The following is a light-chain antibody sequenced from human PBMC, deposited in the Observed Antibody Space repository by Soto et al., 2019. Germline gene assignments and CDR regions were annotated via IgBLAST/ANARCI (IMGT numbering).Light chain of an antibody. CDR1: QSVLYSSNNEKY. J-gene: IGKJ1*01. CDR3: QQYYSTPPT. CDR2: WAS. Sequence: DIVMTQSPDSLAVSLGERATINCKSSQSVLYSSNNEKYLAWYQQKPGQPPKLLIYWASTRESGVPDRFSGSGSGTDFTLTISSLQAEDVAVYYCQQYYSTPPTFGQGTKVEIK. V-gene: IGKV4-1*01.